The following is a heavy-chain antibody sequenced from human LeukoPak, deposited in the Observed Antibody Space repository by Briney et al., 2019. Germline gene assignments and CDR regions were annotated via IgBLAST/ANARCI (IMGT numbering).Heavy chain of an antibody. CDR3: ARDLGDIVVVPAAINLIYCGMDV. V-gene: IGHV3-30-3*01. CDR2: ISYDGSNK. Sequence: GRSLRLSCAASGFTFSSYAMRSVRQAPGKGLECLAVISYDGSNKYYAASVKGRFTISRDNSKNTLYLQMNSLRAEDTAVYYCARDLGDIVVVPAAINLIYCGMDVWGQGTTVTVSS. D-gene: IGHD2-2*01. J-gene: IGHJ6*02. CDR1: GFTFSSYA.